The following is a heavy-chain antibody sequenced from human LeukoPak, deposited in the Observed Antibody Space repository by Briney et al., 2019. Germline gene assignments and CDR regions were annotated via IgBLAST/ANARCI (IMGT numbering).Heavy chain of an antibody. CDR1: GFTFSSYW. J-gene: IGHJ5*02. CDR2: IESDGST. D-gene: IGHD3-10*01. Sequence: GGSLRLSCAASGFTFSSYWMHWVRQTPGKGLMWVSRIESDGSTIYADSVKDRFTISRDNGKNTVYLQMNSLRVDDTAMYYCARAVTYFYGSVTYDWFDPWGQGTLVTVSS. V-gene: IGHV3-74*01. CDR3: ARAVTYFYGSVTYDWFDP.